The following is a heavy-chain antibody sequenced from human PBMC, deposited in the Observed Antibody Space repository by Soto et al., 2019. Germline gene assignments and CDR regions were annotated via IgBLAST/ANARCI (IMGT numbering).Heavy chain of an antibody. J-gene: IGHJ4*02. V-gene: IGHV1-69*12. D-gene: IGHD3-16*02. CDR1: GGTFSSYA. CDR3: ARATDYDYVWGSYRIDY. Sequence: QVQLVQSGAEVKKPGSSVKVSCKASGGTFSSYAISWVRQAPGQGLEWMGGIIPIFGTANYAQKFQGRVTITADESTSTAYMELSSLRSEDTAVYYCARATDYDYVWGSYRIDYWGQGTLVTVSS. CDR2: IIPIFGTA.